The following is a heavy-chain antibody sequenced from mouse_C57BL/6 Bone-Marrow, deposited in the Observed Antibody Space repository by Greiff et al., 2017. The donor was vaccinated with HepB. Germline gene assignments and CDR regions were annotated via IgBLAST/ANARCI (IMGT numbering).Heavy chain of an antibody. CDR2: IYPRSGNT. V-gene: IGHV1-81*01. J-gene: IGHJ3*01. CDR3: ARKGVEGFAY. CDR1: GYTFTSYG. Sequence: VKLQQSGAELARPGASVKLSCKASGYTFTSYGISWVKQRTGQGLEWIGEIYPRSGNTYYNEKFKGKATLTADKSSSTAYMELRSLTSEDSAVYFCARKGVEGFAYWGQGTLVTVSA.